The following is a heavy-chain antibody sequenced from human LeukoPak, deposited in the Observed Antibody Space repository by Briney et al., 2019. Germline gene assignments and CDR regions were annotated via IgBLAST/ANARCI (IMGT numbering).Heavy chain of an antibody. V-gene: IGHV4-59*08. CDR2: IYVTGTT. CDR1: GGSIGTYY. J-gene: IGHJ6*03. Sequence: PSETLSLTCTVSGGSIGTYYWSWIRQSPGKGLEWIGYIYVTGTTRYNPYLQSRVTISVDTSRSQFFLQMSSVTAADTAVYYCARHIGGGIEDMDVWGKGIKVTVSS. D-gene: IGHD3-16*02. CDR3: ARHIGGGIEDMDV.